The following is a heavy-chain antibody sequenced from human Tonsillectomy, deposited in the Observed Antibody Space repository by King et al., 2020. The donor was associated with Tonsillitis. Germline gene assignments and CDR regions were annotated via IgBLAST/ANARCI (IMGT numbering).Heavy chain of an antibody. J-gene: IGHJ4*02. Sequence: VQLQQWGAGLLKPSETLSLTCAVYGGSFSGYYWSWIRQPPGKGLEWIGEIKHSGSTNYNPSLKSGVTVSVDTSKNQFPLKLSSVTAADTAVYYCARKGVLRYFNWLSALNCDYWGQGTLVTVSS. V-gene: IGHV4-34*01. CDR1: GGSFSGYY. CDR3: ARKGVLRYFNWLSALNCDY. D-gene: IGHD3-9*01. CDR2: IKHSGST.